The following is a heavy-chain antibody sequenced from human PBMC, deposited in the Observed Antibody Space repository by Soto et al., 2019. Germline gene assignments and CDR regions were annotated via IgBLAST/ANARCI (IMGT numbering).Heavy chain of an antibody. V-gene: IGHV1-46*01. J-gene: IGHJ5*01. CDR1: GYTFTKFH. CDR3: ARLESVGSGWYSRANWFDS. Sequence: ASVKVSCKASGYTFTKFHIHWVRQAPGQGLEWMGMIDPSGGVTRDAQRFQGRITMTSDTSTSSVYMELRGLTSEGTAVYYCARLESVGSGWYSRANWFDSWGQGTLVTVSS. D-gene: IGHD6-19*01. CDR2: IDPSGGVT.